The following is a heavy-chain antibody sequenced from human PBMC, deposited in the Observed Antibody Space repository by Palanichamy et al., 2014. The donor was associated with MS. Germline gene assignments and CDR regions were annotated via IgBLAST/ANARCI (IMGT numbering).Heavy chain of an antibody. CDR3: ARGPSTGWSPLGC. D-gene: IGHD6-19*01. Sequence: QVQLQESGPRAGEAFRRPLSLTCTVSGYSISSGYFWGWVRQPPGKGLEWMGAVYYDRSTYYNPSLKSQITISVDTLRNQFSLKLRSVTAADTAVYYCARGPSTGWSPLGCWGRGMLVTVSS. CDR1: GYSISSGYF. J-gene: IGHJ1*01. V-gene: IGHV4-38-2*02. CDR2: VYYDRST.